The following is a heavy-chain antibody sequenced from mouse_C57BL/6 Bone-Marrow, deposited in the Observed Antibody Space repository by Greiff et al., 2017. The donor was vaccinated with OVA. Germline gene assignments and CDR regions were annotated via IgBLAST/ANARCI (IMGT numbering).Heavy chain of an antibody. Sequence: VQLQQSGAELVRPGASVKLSCKASGYTFTDYYISWVKPRPGPGLEWIARIYPGSGNIYYHEKFKGQATLTAEKSSSTAYMQRSSLTSNDSAVYFCARSESLRDYVDYWGQGTTLTVSS. CDR2: IYPGSGNI. CDR1: GYTFTDYY. V-gene: IGHV1-76*01. CDR3: ARSESLRDYVDY. J-gene: IGHJ2*01.